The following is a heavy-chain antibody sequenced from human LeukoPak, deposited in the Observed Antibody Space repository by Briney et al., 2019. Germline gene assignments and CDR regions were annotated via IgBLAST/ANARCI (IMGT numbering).Heavy chain of an antibody. D-gene: IGHD5-18*01. Sequence: GGSLRLSCAASGFTFSSYAMSGVRQAPGRGLEWVSGLSGSGVYTYYADSVKGRFTISRDNSKNTLFLQLNRLRAEDTAMYYCAKAGVQLWSPAGDYWGQGTLVTVSS. CDR1: GFTFSSYA. V-gene: IGHV3-23*01. J-gene: IGHJ4*02. CDR2: LSGSGVYT. CDR3: AKAGVQLWSPAGDY.